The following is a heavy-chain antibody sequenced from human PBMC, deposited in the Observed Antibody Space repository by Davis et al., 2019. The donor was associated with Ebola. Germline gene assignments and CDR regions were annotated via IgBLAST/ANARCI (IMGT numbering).Heavy chain of an antibody. CDR3: ARGRVVVPTAMGDNFYYRLDV. Sequence: MPSETLSLTCTVSGGSISSGGYYWSWIRQHPGKGLEWIGYIYYSGSTYYNPSLKSRVTISLDTSKNQFSLILNSVTAADTAIYYCARGRVVVPTAMGDNFYYRLDVWGRGTTVTVSS. D-gene: IGHD2-2*01. J-gene: IGHJ6*04. V-gene: IGHV4-31*03. CDR1: GGSISSGGYY. CDR2: IYYSGST.